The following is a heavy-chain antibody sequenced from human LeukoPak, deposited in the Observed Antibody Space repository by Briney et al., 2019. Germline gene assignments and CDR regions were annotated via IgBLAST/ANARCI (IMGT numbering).Heavy chain of an antibody. V-gene: IGHV5-51*01. CDR2: IYPGDSDT. D-gene: IGHD1-1*01. CDR1: GYRFTSYW. Sequence: GESLKISFKGSGYRFTSYWIGWVRPMPGKGLEWMGIIYPGDSDTRYSPSFQGQVTISADKSISTAYLQWSSLNTSDTAIYYCARYTDHYYFDYWGQGTLVTVSP. CDR3: ARYTDHYYFDY. J-gene: IGHJ4*02.